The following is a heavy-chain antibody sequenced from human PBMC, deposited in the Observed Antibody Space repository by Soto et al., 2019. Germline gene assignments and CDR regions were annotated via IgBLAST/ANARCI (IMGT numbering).Heavy chain of an antibody. CDR1: GFTFSGSA. CDR2: IRSKANSYAT. D-gene: IGHD5-18*01. CDR3: TSQGYSYGFVY. Sequence: GGSLRLSCAASGFTFSGSAMHWVRQASGKGLEWVGRIRSKANSYATAYVASVKGRFTISRDDSKNTAYLQMNSLKTEDTAVYYCTSQGYSYGFVYWGQGTLVTVSS. V-gene: IGHV3-73*01. J-gene: IGHJ4*02.